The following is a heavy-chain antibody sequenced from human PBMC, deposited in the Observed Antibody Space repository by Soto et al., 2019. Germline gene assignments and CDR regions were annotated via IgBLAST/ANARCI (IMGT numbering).Heavy chain of an antibody. CDR3: AKNGRAAAMYNWFDP. Sequence: EVRLLESGGGLVQPGGSLRLSCTGSGFTFSSYAMNWVRQAPGKGLECVSTISGSGGTTYYADSVKGRFTISRDNSKNTHYLQMSSLRAEDTAVYYCAKNGRAAAMYNWFDPWGQGTLVTVSS. J-gene: IGHJ5*02. CDR1: GFTFSSYA. V-gene: IGHV3-23*01. CDR2: ISGSGGTT. D-gene: IGHD6-13*01.